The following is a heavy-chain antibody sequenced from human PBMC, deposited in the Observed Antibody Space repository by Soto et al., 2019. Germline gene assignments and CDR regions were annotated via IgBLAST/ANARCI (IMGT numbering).Heavy chain of an antibody. CDR1: GFTFSSYA. CDR2: ISGSGGST. V-gene: IGHV3-23*01. Sequence: GGSLRLSCAASGFTFSSYAMSWVRQAPGKGLEWVSAISGSGGSTYYADSVKGRFTISRDNSKNTLYLQMNSLRAEDTAVYYCAKDRYIVVVPAAIPFDYWGQGTLVTVSS. J-gene: IGHJ4*02. D-gene: IGHD2-2*02. CDR3: AKDRYIVVVPAAIPFDY.